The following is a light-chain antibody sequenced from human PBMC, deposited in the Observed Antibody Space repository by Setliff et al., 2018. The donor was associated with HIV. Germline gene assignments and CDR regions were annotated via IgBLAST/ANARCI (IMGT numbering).Light chain of an antibody. Sequence: QSVLTQPRSVSGSRGQSVTISCTGTSSDVGFFNYVSWYQQHPGKAPKLMIYEVNKRPSGVPDRFSGSKSGNTASLTISGLQAEDETDYYCCSYAGNSLHVFGTGTKVTVL. CDR3: CSYAGNSLHV. V-gene: IGLV2-11*01. CDR2: EVN. J-gene: IGLJ1*01. CDR1: SSDVGFFNY.